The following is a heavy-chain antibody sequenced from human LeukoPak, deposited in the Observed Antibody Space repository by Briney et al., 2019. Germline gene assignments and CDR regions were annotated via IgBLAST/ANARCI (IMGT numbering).Heavy chain of an antibody. CDR1: GGSISSGGYS. Sequence: PSETLSLTCAVSGGSISSGGYSWSWIRQPPGKGLEWIGYIYHSGSTYYNPSLKSRVTISVDRSKNQFSLKLSSVTAADTAVYYCAKDRARHDFWSGYYPSGWYFDLWGRGTLVTVSS. D-gene: IGHD3-3*01. CDR2: IYHSGST. V-gene: IGHV4-30-2*01. J-gene: IGHJ2*01. CDR3: AKDRARHDFWSGYYPSGWYFDL.